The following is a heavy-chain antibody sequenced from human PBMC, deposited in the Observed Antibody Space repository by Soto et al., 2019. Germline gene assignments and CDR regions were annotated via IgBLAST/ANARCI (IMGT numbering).Heavy chain of an antibody. V-gene: IGHV3-48*01. D-gene: IGHD2-15*01. CDR3: ASRGEYCSGGSCFRPFDI. CDR1: GFTFSSYS. J-gene: IGHJ3*02. CDR2: ISSRSSNI. Sequence: EVQLVESGGGLVQPGGSLRLSCAASGFTFSSYSMNWVRQAPGKGLEWVSYISSRSSNIYYRDSVKGRFTISRDNAKNSLYLQMNSLRAEDTAVYYYASRGEYCSGGSCFRPFDIWGQGTMVTVSS.